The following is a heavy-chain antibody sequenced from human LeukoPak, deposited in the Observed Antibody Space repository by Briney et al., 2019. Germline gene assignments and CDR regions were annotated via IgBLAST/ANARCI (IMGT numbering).Heavy chain of an antibody. CDR3: ARERGYSGYGY. CDR1: GGSFSGYY. Sequence: PSETLSLTCTVYGGSFSGYYWSWIRQHPGKGLEWIGYIYYSGSTYYNPSLKSRVTTSVDTSKNQFSLKLSSVTAADTAVYYCARERGYSGYGYWGQGTLVTVSS. V-gene: IGHV4-31*03. CDR2: IYYSGST. D-gene: IGHD5-12*01. J-gene: IGHJ4*02.